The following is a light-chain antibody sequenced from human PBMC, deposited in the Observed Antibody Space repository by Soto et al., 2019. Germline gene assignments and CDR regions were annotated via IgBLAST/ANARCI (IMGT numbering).Light chain of an antibody. CDR2: DAT. Sequence: ELVLTQSPGTLSLSPGERATLSCRASQTVVGYISWYQQKPGQAPRILIYDATNRVPGTPARFSGSGSGTDFTLTISSLEPEDFAVYYWQQRYDWPLTFGGGTNVEIK. CDR1: QTVVGY. V-gene: IGKV3-11*01. J-gene: IGKJ4*01. CDR3: QQRYDWPLT.